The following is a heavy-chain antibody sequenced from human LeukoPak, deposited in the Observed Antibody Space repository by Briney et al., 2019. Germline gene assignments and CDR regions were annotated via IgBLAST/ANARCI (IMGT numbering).Heavy chain of an antibody. V-gene: IGHV4-59*01. CDR2: ISYSGYT. CDR1: GGSIRSYY. J-gene: IGHJ5*01. D-gene: IGHD4-23*01. Sequence: PSETLSHTCTVSGGSIRSYYWSWIRQAPGKGLEWIGFISYSGYTSYSPSLKSRVAISVDTSKSQFSLRLSSLTAADTAIYYCARGRNDNGGMFFDSWAQGTLVTVSS. CDR3: ARGRNDNGGMFFDS.